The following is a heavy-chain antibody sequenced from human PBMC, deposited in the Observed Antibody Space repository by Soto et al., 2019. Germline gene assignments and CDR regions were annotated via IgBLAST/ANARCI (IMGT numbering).Heavy chain of an antibody. J-gene: IGHJ4*02. CDR1: EFTFSGSA. CDR3: TIYLGDTWNYRNYFDY. CDR2: IRNMANNYAT. V-gene: IGHV3-73*01. D-gene: IGHD1-7*01. Sequence: EVQLVESGGGLVQPGGSLKLSCAASEFTFSGSAIHWVRQASGKGLEWVGRIRNMANNYATAYAASVKGRFTISRDDSKNTAYLQMNSLKTEDTAVYYCTIYLGDTWNYRNYFDYWGQGTLVTVSS.